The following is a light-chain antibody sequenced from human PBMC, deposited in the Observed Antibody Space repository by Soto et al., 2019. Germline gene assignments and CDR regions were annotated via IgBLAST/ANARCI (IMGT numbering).Light chain of an antibody. Sequence: QSVLTQPASVSGSPGQSITISCTGTSSDIGGSDYVSWYQHHPGKAPKFIIYGVTNRPSGVSHRFSGSKSANPASLTISGLQAEDEADYYCTSYTSSSTHVFGTGPKLTDL. CDR3: TSYTSSSTHV. CDR1: SSDIGGSDY. J-gene: IGLJ1*01. CDR2: GVT. V-gene: IGLV2-14*01.